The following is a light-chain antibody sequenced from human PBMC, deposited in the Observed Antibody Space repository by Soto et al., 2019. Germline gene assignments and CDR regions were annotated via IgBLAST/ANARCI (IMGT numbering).Light chain of an antibody. J-gene: IGKJ1*01. V-gene: IGKV1-33*01. CDR1: QDISNY. CDR3: QQYDNLPP. Sequence: DIQMTQSPSSLSASVGDRVTITCQASQDISNYLNWYQQKPGKAPKLLIYDASNLETGVPSRFSGSGSGTDFTFTISSLQPEDIATYYCQQYDNLPPFGQGPKAEIK. CDR2: DAS.